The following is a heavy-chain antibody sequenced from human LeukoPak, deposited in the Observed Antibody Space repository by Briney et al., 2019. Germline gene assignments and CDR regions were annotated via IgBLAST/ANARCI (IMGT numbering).Heavy chain of an antibody. Sequence: ASEKVSCKASGYTFTGYYMHWVRQAPGQGLEWMGWINPNSGGTNYAQKFQGRVTMTRDTSISTAYMELSRLRSDDTAVYYCARGPLPRIVATRYNWFDPWGQGTLVTVSS. V-gene: IGHV1-2*02. CDR1: GYTFTGYY. CDR2: INPNSGGT. D-gene: IGHD5-12*01. J-gene: IGHJ5*02. CDR3: ARGPLPRIVATRYNWFDP.